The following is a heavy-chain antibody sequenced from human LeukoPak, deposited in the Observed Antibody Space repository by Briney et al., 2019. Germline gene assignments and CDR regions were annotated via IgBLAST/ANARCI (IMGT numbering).Heavy chain of an antibody. CDR3: ARARESHDSGTYLFDY. J-gene: IGHJ4*02. V-gene: IGHV4-61*01. Sequence: SETLSLTCTVSGGSVSSGTNYWSWIRQTPGKGLEWIGYIYHSGSTNYNPSLKSRVTISSDTSKNHFSLKLSSVTAADMAVYYCARARESHDSGTYLFDYWGQGTLVTVSS. CDR1: GGSVSSGTNY. D-gene: IGHD1-26*01. CDR2: IYHSGST.